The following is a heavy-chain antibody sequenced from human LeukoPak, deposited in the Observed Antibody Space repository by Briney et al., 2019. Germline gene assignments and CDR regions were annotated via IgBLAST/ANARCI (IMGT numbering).Heavy chain of an antibody. Sequence: SETLSLTCTVSGASITSGEFYCSWIRQSPGKGLEWIGYVAYTGSTNYNPSLRSRVTMSLGMSKNQFSLKLSSVTAADTAIYYCARDQYDSGGSFLGNDYWGQGTLVTVSS. V-gene: IGHV4-30-4*01. CDR3: ARDQYDSGGSFLGNDY. D-gene: IGHD3-22*01. CDR1: GASITSGEFY. CDR2: VAYTGST. J-gene: IGHJ4*02.